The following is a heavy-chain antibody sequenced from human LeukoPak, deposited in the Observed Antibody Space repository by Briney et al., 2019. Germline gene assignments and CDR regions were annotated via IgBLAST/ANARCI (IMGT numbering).Heavy chain of an antibody. CDR3: AKELYCSSTSCYTGYYYYGMDV. J-gene: IGHJ6*02. D-gene: IGHD2-2*02. Sequence: GGSLRLSCAASGFTFSSYAMSWVRQAPGKGLEWVSAISGSGGSTYYADSVKGRFTISRDNSKNTQYLQMNSLRAEDTAVYYCAKELYCSSTSCYTGYYYYGMDVWGQGTTVTVSS. CDR2: ISGSGGST. V-gene: IGHV3-23*01. CDR1: GFTFSSYA.